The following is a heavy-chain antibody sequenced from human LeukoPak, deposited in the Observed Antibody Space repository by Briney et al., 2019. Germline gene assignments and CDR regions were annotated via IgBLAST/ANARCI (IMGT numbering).Heavy chain of an antibody. CDR3: VRGVLEWLLYDYYYYYMDV. Sequence: ASVKVSCKASGYTFTSYVISWVRQAPVQGLEWMGWICAYNGKTNYAQKLQGRVTMTTETPTHTPHMERRRLRSDDPAVYYCVRGVLEWLLYDYYYYYMDVWGKGTRVTVSS. CDR2: ICAYNGKT. D-gene: IGHD3-3*01. V-gene: IGHV1-18*01. CDR1: GYTFTSYV. J-gene: IGHJ6*03.